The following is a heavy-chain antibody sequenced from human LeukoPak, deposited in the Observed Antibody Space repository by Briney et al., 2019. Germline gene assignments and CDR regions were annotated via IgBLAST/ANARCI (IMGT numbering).Heavy chain of an antibody. D-gene: IGHD5-12*01. V-gene: IGHV3-30*18. J-gene: IGHJ4*02. Sequence: GGSLRLSCAASGFTFSNSGMHWVRQAPGKGLEWVAVISYDGSKKYYADSVKGRFTISRDNSKNTLYLQMNSLRAEDTAVYYCAKARGSDYDYYFDYWSQGTLVTVSS. CDR3: AKARGSDYDYYFDY. CDR1: GFTFSNSG. CDR2: ISYDGSKK.